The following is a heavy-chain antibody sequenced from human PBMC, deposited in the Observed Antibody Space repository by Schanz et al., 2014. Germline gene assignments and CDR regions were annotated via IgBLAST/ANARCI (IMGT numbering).Heavy chain of an antibody. CDR1: GFTFSSYA. J-gene: IGHJ4*02. V-gene: IGHV3-23*01. D-gene: IGHD3-10*01. Sequence: EVHLLESGGGLVQPGGSLRLSCAASGFTFSSYAMSWVRQAPGKGLEWVSGISGSGASTYYADSVKGRFTISRDNSNKTVDLQMNSLRAEDTALYYCVRDELIWFGEVLSLDYWGQGALVTVSS. CDR3: VRDELIWFGEVLSLDY. CDR2: ISGSGAST.